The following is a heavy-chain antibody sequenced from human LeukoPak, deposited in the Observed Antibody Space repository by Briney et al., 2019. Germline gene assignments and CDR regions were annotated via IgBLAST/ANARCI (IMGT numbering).Heavy chain of an antibody. CDR3: ARSIVVVPAAKEYMHV. CDR1: GGSISSYY. CDR2: IYYSGST. J-gene: IGHJ6*03. D-gene: IGHD2-2*01. V-gene: IGHV4-59*01. Sequence: PSETLSLTCTVSGGSISSYYWSWIRQPPGKGLEWIGYIYYSGSTNYNPSLKSPVTISVDTSKNQFSLKLNSVTAADTAVYYCARSIVVVPAAKEYMHVWGKGTTVTVSS.